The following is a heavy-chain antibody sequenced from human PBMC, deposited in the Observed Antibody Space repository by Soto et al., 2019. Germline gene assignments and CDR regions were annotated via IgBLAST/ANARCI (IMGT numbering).Heavy chain of an antibody. D-gene: IGHD3-10*01. CDR3: AAALLWFGELSYYYYGMDV. CDR1: GFTFTSSA. CDR2: IVVGSGNT. J-gene: IGHJ6*02. Sequence: EASVKVSCKASGFTFTSSAVQWVRQARGQRLEWIGWIVVGSGNTNYAQKFQERVTITRDMSTSTAYMELSGLRSEDTAVYYCAAALLWFGELSYYYYGMDVWGQGTTVTVSS. V-gene: IGHV1-58*01.